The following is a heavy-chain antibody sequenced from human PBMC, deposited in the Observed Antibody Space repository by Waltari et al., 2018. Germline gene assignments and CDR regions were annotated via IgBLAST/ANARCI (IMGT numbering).Heavy chain of an antibody. CDR3: ARDADTGEGGGYDLVDI. CDR2: IYHSGST. Sequence: QVQLQESGPGLVKPSGTLSLTCAVSGGSVSSSNWWSWVRQPPGKGLEWIGEIYHSGSTNYNPSLKSRVTISVDKSKNQFSLKLSSVTAADTAVYYCARDADTGEGGGYDLVDIWGQGTMVTVSS. J-gene: IGHJ3*02. V-gene: IGHV4-4*02. CDR1: GGSVSSSNW. D-gene: IGHD5-12*01.